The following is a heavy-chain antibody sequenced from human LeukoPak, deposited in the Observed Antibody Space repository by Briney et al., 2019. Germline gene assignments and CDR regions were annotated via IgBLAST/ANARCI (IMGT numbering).Heavy chain of an antibody. D-gene: IGHD2-15*01. J-gene: IGHJ6*03. V-gene: IGHV1-8*01. CDR1: GYTFTSYD. CDR2: MNPNSGNT. CDR3: ARGPYCSGGSCYPLRYYYYMDV. Sequence: ASVKVSCKASGYTFTSYDINWVRQATGQGLEWMGWMNPNSGNTGYAQKFQGRVTMTRNTSISTAYTELSSLRSEDTAVYYCARGPYCSGGSCYPLRYYYYMDVWGKGTTVTVSS.